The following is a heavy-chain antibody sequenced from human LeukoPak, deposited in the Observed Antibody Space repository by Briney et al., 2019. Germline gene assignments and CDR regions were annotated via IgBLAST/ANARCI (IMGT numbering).Heavy chain of an antibody. CDR2: IFPSGGEI. D-gene: IGHD3-10*01. Sequence: GGSLRLSCEASGFTFSTFAMIWVRQPPGKGLEWVSSIFPSGGEIHYADSVRGRFTISRDNSKSTLSLQMNSLRAEDTAVYYCARHLLWFGELSGGFDYWGQGTLVTVSS. CDR3: ARHLLWFGELSGGFDY. V-gene: IGHV3-23*01. J-gene: IGHJ4*02. CDR1: GFTFSTFA.